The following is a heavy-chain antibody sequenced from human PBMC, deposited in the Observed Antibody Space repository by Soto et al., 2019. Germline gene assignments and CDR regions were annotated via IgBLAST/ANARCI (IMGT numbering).Heavy chain of an antibody. CDR3: ARDWGRSSWPYYYYGMDV. D-gene: IGHD6-13*01. Sequence: LSCAASGFTFSSYAMSWVRQAPGKGLEWVSAISGSGGSTYYADSVKGRFTISRDNSKNSLYLQMNSLRAEDTAVYYCARDWGRSSWPYYYYGMDVWGQGTTVTVSS. CDR2: ISGSGGST. V-gene: IGHV3-23*01. J-gene: IGHJ6*02. CDR1: GFTFSSYA.